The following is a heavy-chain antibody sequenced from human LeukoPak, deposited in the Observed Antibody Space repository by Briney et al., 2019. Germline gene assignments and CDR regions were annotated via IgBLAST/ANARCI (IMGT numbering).Heavy chain of an antibody. CDR3: ARRRPGVVVATFTKNDAFDI. CDR1: GYTFTSYG. J-gene: IGHJ3*02. D-gene: IGHD2-15*01. V-gene: IGHV1-18*01. Sequence: ASVKVSCKASGYTFTSYGISWVRQAPGQGLEWMGWISAYNGNTNYAQKLQGRVTMTTDTSTSTAYMELRSLRSDDTAVYYCARRRPGVVVATFTKNDAFDIWGHGTMVTVSS. CDR2: ISAYNGNT.